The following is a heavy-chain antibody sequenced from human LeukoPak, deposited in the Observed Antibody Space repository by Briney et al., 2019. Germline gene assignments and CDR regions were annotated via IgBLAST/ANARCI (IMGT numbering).Heavy chain of an antibody. V-gene: IGHV1-69*06. CDR3: ARGVGMTTVTTGWFDP. Sequence: SVKVSCKASGGTFSSYAISWVRQAPGQGLEWMGGIIPIFGTANYAQKFQGRVTITADKSTSTAYMELSSLRSEDTAVYYCARGVGMTTVTTGWFDPWGQGTLVTVSS. CDR1: GGTFSSYA. D-gene: IGHD4-11*01. J-gene: IGHJ5*02. CDR2: IIPIFGTA.